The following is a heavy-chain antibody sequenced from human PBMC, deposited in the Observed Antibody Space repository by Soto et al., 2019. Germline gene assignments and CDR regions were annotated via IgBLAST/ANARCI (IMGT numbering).Heavy chain of an antibody. J-gene: IGHJ3*02. D-gene: IGHD4-17*01. Sequence: GGSLRLSCAASGFTFSTYAMSWVRQAPGKGLEWVSAISRDAYDIYYADSVKGRFTISRDNSKHMLYLQMNSLRTEDTAVYYCAHPRGYGVFDAYDIWGQGAMVTVSS. CDR3: AHPRGYGVFDAYDI. CDR1: GFTFSTYA. CDR2: ISRDAYDI. V-gene: IGHV3-23*01.